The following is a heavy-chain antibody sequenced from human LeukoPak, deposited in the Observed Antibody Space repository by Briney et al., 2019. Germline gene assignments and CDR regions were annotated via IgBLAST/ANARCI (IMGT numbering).Heavy chain of an antibody. CDR1: GGSISGSSYY. D-gene: IGHD3-10*01. Sequence: SETLSLTCTVSGGSISGSSYYWGWIRQPPGKGLEWIGSIYYSGSTYYNPSLKSRVTISVDTSKNQFSLKLNSVIATDTAVYYCARGLGRGYNWFDPWGQGTLVTVSS. J-gene: IGHJ5*02. V-gene: IGHV4-39*02. CDR2: IYYSGST. CDR3: ARGLGRGYNWFDP.